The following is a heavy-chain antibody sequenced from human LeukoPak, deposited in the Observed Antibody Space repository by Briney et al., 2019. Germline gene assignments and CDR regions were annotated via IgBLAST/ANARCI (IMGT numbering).Heavy chain of an antibody. V-gene: IGHV4-34*01. Sequence: SETLSLTCAVYGGAFSGYSWSWIRQPPGKGLEWIGEIDPNGTTNYNPSLKSRVTISVDTSKNQFSLKLSSVTAADTAVYYCARAAAGTGYYYYGMDVWGQGTTVTVSS. CDR3: ARAAAGTGYYYYGMDV. D-gene: IGHD6-13*01. CDR2: IDPNGTT. J-gene: IGHJ6*02. CDR1: GGAFSGYS.